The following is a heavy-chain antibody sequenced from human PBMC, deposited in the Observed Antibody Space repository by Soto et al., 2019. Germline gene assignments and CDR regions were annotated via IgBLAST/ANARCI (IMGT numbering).Heavy chain of an antibody. D-gene: IGHD3-10*01. CDR3: ARDKVYGSWSLLYYHHYGMAV. J-gene: IGHJ6*02. V-gene: IGHV1-2*04. CDR1: GYTFTGYY. Sequence: ASVKVSCKASGYTFTGYYMHWVRQAPGQGLEWMGWINPNSGGTNYAQKFQGWVTMTRDTSISTAYMELSRLRSDDTAVYYCARDKVYGSWSLLYYHHYGMAVWGQGTTVPVAS. CDR2: INPNSGGT.